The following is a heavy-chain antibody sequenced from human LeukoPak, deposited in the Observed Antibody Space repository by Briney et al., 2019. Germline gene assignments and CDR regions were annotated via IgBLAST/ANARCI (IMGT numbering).Heavy chain of an antibody. CDR3: ARFEDRGLVPAAFY. J-gene: IGHJ4*02. CDR2: LNTYSGDT. D-gene: IGHD2-2*01. Sequence: GALVKVSCKASGYSFTGHYMHWVRQAPGQGLEWMGWLNTYSGDTKYAQNFQGRVTMTRDTSISTAYMELGRLTSDDTAVYYCARFEDRGLVPAAFYWGQGTLVTVSS. CDR1: GYSFTGHY. V-gene: IGHV1-2*02.